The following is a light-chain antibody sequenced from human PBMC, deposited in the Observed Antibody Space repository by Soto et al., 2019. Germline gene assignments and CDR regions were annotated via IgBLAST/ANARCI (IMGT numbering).Light chain of an antibody. J-gene: IGKJ2*01. Sequence: EIVLTQSPGTLSLSPGERATLSCRASRSLSSRLLAWYLQKPGQAPRLLMYNIGSRKDGTPDRFSGSGSGTDFTLTINRLEPEDFAVYYCQQYDNWPPGMYTFGQGTKLEIK. V-gene: IGKV3-20*01. CDR3: QQYDNWPPGMYT. CDR1: RSLSSRL. CDR2: NIG.